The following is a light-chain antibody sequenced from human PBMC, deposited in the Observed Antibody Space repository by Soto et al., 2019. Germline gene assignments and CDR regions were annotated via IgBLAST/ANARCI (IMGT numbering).Light chain of an antibody. CDR1: QSISSW. CDR2: KAS. Sequence: IQMTQSPSTLSASVGDRVTMTCRASQSISSWLAWYQQKPGKAPKLLIYKASSLESGVPSRFSGSGSGTEFTLTISSLQPDDFATYYCQQYNSYSWTFAQRAKVDI. J-gene: IGKJ1*01. V-gene: IGKV1-5*03. CDR3: QQYNSYSWT.